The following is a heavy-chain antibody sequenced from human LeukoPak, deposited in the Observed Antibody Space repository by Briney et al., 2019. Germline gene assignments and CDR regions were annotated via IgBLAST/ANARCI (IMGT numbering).Heavy chain of an antibody. CDR3: ARYDYGRSGFDY. D-gene: IGHD5-12*01. CDR1: GFTVSTNY. V-gene: IGHV3-66*01. CDR2: IYSGGTT. J-gene: IGHJ4*02. Sequence: GGSLRLSCAASGFTVSTNYMSWVRQAPGKGLEWVSVIYSGGTTYYADSVKGRFSISRDNSKNTLDLQMNSLRAEDTAVYYCARYDYGRSGFDYWGQGTLATVSS.